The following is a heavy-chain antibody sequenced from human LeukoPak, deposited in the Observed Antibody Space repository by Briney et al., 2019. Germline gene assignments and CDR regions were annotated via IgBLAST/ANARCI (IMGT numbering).Heavy chain of an antibody. D-gene: IGHD3-10*01. CDR1: GYSFTNYW. CDR3: ARHSRFGRMEYFDY. Sequence: GESLKISRKGSGYSFTNYWIGWVRQMPGKGLEWMGIIYPGDSDTRYRSSFQGQVTISADKSISTAYLQWSSLKASDTAMYYCARHSRFGRMEYFDYWGQGTLVTVSS. V-gene: IGHV5-51*01. J-gene: IGHJ4*02. CDR2: IYPGDSDT.